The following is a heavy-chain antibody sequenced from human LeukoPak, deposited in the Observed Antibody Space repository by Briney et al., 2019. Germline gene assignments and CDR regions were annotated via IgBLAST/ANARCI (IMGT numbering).Heavy chain of an antibody. Sequence: GGSLRLSCAASGFSVSYNYMSWVRQAPGKGLEWVSTISSSGGGTYYADSVKGRFTISRDNSKNTLYLQMNSLRAEDSAVYYCAKDGSGNYRPDYWGQGTLVTVSS. CDR1: GFSVSYNY. CDR3: AKDGSGNYRPDY. J-gene: IGHJ4*02. V-gene: IGHV3-23*01. D-gene: IGHD1-26*01. CDR2: ISSSGGGT.